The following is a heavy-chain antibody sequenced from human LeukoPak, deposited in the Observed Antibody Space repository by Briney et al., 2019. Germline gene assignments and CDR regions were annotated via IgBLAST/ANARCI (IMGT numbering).Heavy chain of an antibody. J-gene: IGHJ4*02. CDR2: IYPGDSDN. CDR3: ARQITDQSSGYDSIDY. V-gene: IGHV5-51*01. CDR1: GYMFTTYW. Sequence: GASLQISCKASGYMFTTYWIGWVRQLPGKGLEWMGIIYPGDSDNRYSPSFEGQVTISADKSITTAYLQWSSLNASDTAMYYCARQITDQSSGYDSIDYWGQGTLVTVSS. D-gene: IGHD5-12*01.